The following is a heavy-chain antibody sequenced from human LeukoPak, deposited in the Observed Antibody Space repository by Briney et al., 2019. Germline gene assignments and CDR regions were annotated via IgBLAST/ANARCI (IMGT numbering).Heavy chain of an antibody. D-gene: IGHD4-11*01. CDR3: ARQGPLTTAVTTRTNPFDY. CDR1: GASISSYY. J-gene: IGHJ4*02. Sequence: SETLSLTCTVSGASISSYYWSWIRQPPGKGLEWIGSIYYSGSTNYNPSLKSRVTISVDTSKNQFSLKLSSVTAADTAVYYCARQGPLTTAVTTRTNPFDYWGQGTLVTVSS. V-gene: IGHV4-59*01. CDR2: IYYSGST.